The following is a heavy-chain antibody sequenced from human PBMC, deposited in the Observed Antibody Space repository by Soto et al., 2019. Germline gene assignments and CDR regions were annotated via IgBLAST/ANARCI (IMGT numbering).Heavy chain of an antibody. CDR2: INPVHGKA. CDR1: GYTFSSYT. Sequence: ASVKVSCKASGYTFSSYTINWVRQAPGQRLEWMGRINPVHGKAKYLQKFQGRVTITTDTSASTAYMELSSLRSEDTAVYYCARARYASHYMGVWGKGTRVTVCS. CDR3: ARARYASHYMGV. V-gene: IGHV1-3*01. D-gene: IGHD1-1*01. J-gene: IGHJ6*03.